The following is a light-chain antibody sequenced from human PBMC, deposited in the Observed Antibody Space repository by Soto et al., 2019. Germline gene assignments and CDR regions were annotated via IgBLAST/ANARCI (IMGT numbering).Light chain of an antibody. CDR1: QSISSY. V-gene: IGKV1-39*01. CDR3: QRSYSTLY. J-gene: IGKJ5*01. Sequence: DIQMTQSPSSLSASVGDRVTITCRASQSISSYVNWYQQKLGKAPKLLIYAAASLQSGVPSRFSGSGSGTDFTLTISSLQPEDFATYYCQRSYSTLYFGQGTRRAIK. CDR2: AAA.